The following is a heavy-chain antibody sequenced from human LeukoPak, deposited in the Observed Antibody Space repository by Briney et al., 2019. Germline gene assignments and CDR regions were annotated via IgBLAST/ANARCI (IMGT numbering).Heavy chain of an antibody. D-gene: IGHD4-17*01. CDR2: ISSSSSYI. V-gene: IGHV3-21*01. J-gene: IGHJ3*02. CDR3: ARLRNDYGDYDAFDI. CDR1: GFTFSSYR. Sequence: GGSLRLSCAASGFTFSSYRMNWVRQAPGKGLEWVSSISSSSSYIYYADSVKGRFTISRDNAKNSLYLQMNSLRAEDTAVYYCARLRNDYGDYDAFDIWGQGTMVTVSS.